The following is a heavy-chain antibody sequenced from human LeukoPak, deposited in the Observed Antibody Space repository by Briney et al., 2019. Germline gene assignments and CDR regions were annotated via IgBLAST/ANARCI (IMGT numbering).Heavy chain of an antibody. V-gene: IGHV3-30*03. CDR3: ARAPDSSGYYYHFDY. CDR2: ISYGGNNQ. D-gene: IGHD3-22*01. J-gene: IGHJ4*02. Sequence: PGGSLRLSCAASGLTFSSYSMNWVRQAPGQGLEWVAIISYGGNNQNYAESVKGRFTISRDNTKNTVYLQMNSLRPEDTAVYYCARAPDSSGYYYHFDYWGQGTLVTVSS. CDR1: GLTFSSYS.